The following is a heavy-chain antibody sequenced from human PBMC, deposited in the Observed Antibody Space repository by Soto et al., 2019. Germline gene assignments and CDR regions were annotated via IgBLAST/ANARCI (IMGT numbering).Heavy chain of an antibody. V-gene: IGHV3-30-3*01. CDR1: GFTFSSYA. CDR2: ISYDGSNK. CDR3: ARDLAGLTTDYYYYGMDV. D-gene: IGHD4-4*01. Sequence: GGSLRLSCVASGFTFSSYAMHWVRQAPGKGLEWVAVISYDGSNKYYADSVKGRFTISRDNSKNTLYLQMNSLRAEDTAVYYCARDLAGLTTDYYYYGMDVWGQGTTVTVSS. J-gene: IGHJ6*02.